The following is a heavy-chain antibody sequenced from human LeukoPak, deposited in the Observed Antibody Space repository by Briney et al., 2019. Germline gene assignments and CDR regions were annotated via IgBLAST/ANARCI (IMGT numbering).Heavy chain of an antibody. Sequence: GASVKVSCKASGYTFTSYDINWVRQATGQGLEWMGWMNPNSGNTGYAQKFQGRVTITTDESTSTAYMELSSLRSEDTAAYYCASLTNYYDSSGYYYENHVDYWGQGTLVTVSS. V-gene: IGHV1-8*01. CDR1: GYTFTSYD. D-gene: IGHD3-22*01. CDR3: ASLTNYYDSSGYYYENHVDY. CDR2: MNPNSGNT. J-gene: IGHJ4*02.